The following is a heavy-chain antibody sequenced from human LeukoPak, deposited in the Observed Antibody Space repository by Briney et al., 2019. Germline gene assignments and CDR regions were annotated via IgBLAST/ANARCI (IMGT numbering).Heavy chain of an antibody. J-gene: IGHJ4*02. V-gene: IGHV3-7*01. CDR3: ARRLDYFDY. CDR1: GFTFGSFW. CDR2: IKEDGSEK. Sequence: PGGSLRLSCAASGFTFGSFWMNWVRQAPGKGLEWVANIKEDGSEKYYVESVKGRYTISRDNAKNSLYLQMNNLRAEDTAVYYCARRLDYFDYWGQGTLVTVSS.